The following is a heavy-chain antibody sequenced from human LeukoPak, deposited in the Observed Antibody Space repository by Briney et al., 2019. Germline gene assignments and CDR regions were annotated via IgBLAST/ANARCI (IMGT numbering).Heavy chain of an antibody. CDR3: ARVECISTTCFYLY. CDR1: GYTFSSYS. Sequence: PGGSLRLSCAASGYTFSSYSMNGVRQAPGKGLEGISYISTGNSPVYYAESVKGRFTISRDNAKNSLYLQMNNLRVEDTAVYFCARVECISTTCFYLYWGQGTLVTVSS. CDR2: ISTGNSPV. J-gene: IGHJ4*02. V-gene: IGHV3-48*01. D-gene: IGHD2-2*01.